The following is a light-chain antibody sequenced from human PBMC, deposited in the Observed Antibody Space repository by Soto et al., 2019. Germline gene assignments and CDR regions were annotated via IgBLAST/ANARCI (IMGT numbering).Light chain of an antibody. CDR3: VLYMGSGIWV. CDR2: STN. V-gene: IGLV8-61*01. CDR1: SGSVSTNYY. Sequence: QTVVTQEPSFSVSPGRTVTLTCGLSSGSVSTNYYPSWYQQTPGQAPRTLIYSTNTRSSGVPDRFSGSILGSKAALTITGAQADDESDYYCVLYMGSGIWVFGGGTQLTVL. J-gene: IGLJ3*02.